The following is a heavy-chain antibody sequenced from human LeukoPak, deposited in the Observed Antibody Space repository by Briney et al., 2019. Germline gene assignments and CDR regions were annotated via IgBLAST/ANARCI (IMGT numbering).Heavy chain of an antibody. CDR1: GGSISSYSYY. V-gene: IGHV4-39*07. D-gene: IGHD5-12*01. CDR3: ARPHQKWLRFGYYFDY. Sequence: RSSETLSLTCTVSGGSISSYSYYWGWIRQPPGKGLEWIGSMYHNGSTNYNPSLKSRVTISVDTSKNQFSLKLSSVTAADTAVYYCARPHQKWLRFGYYFDYWGQGTLVTVSS. CDR2: MYHNGST. J-gene: IGHJ4*02.